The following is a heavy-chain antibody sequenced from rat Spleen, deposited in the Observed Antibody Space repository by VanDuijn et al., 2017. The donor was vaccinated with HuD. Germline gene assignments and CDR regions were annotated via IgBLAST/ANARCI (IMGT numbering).Heavy chain of an antibody. Sequence: QVQLQESGPGLVQPSQTLSLTCTVSGLSLLSNGVSWIRQVPGKGLEWMGVIWSEGITDYNSAIKSRLSISRDTSKSQVFLQMNGMQSEDTAIYFWARRLGVRYWHFDLWGPGTMVTVSS. CDR3: ARRLGVRYWHFDL. CDR2: IWSEGIT. V-gene: IGHV2-47*01. J-gene: IGHJ1*01. D-gene: IGHD5-1*01. CDR1: GLSLLSNG.